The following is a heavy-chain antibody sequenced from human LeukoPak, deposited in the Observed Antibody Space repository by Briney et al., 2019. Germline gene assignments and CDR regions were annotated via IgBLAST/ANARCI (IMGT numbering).Heavy chain of an antibody. Sequence: PGGSLRLSCAASGNHWMHWVRQAPGKGLVWVSHINSDGSWTSYADSVKGRFTISKDNAKNTVYLQMSTLRAEDTAVYYCAKELPFSQWIFVDYWGQGTLVTVSS. D-gene: IGHD3-3*01. V-gene: IGHV3-74*01. CDR3: AKELPFSQWIFVDY. CDR1: GNHW. J-gene: IGHJ4*02. CDR2: INSDGSWT.